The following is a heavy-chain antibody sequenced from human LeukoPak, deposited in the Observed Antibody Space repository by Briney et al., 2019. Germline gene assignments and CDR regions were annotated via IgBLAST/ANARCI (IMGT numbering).Heavy chain of an antibody. CDR1: GGSFSGYY. Sequence: SETLSLTCAVYGGSFSGYYWSWIRQPPGKGLEWIGDINHSGSTNYNPSLKSRVTISVDTSKNQFSLKLSSVTAADTAVYYCARLGGGKTRTYYYDSSGYMRDYWGQGTLVTVSS. D-gene: IGHD3-22*01. CDR3: ARLGGGKTRTYYYDSSGYMRDY. V-gene: IGHV4-34*01. J-gene: IGHJ4*02. CDR2: INHSGST.